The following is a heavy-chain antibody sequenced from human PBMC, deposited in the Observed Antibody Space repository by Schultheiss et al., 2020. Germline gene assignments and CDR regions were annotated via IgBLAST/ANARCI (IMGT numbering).Heavy chain of an antibody. D-gene: IGHD4-17*01. CDR1: GGSISSSSYY. Sequence: SETLSLTCTVSGGSISSSSYYWGWIRQPPGKGLEWIGEINHSGSTNYNPSLKSRVTISVDTSKNQFSLKLSSVTAADTAVYYCAREDYGDYRGYYYGMDVWGQGTTVTVSS. CDR2: INHSGST. CDR3: AREDYGDYRGYYYGMDV. V-gene: IGHV4-39*07. J-gene: IGHJ6*02.